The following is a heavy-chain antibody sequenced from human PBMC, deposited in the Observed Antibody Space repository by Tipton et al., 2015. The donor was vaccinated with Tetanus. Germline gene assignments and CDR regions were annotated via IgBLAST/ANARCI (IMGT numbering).Heavy chain of an antibody. CDR1: GYFISSGYY. CDR3: ARVGCSGGSCYPTVRAFDI. CDR2: IYHSGST. J-gene: IGHJ3*02. Sequence: TLSLTCGVSGYFISSGYYWGWIRQPPGKGLEWIGNIYHSGSTYYNPSLKSRVTISVDTSQNQFSLRRSSVTAADTAVYYCARVGCSGGSCYPTVRAFDIWGQGTMVTVSS. D-gene: IGHD2-15*01. V-gene: IGHV4-38-2*01.